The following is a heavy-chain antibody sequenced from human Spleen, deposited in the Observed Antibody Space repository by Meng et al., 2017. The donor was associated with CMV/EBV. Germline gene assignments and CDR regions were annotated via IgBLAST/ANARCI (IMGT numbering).Heavy chain of an antibody. D-gene: IGHD3-16*01. Sequence: GESLKISCAASGFTFSSYAMSWVRLAPGKGLEWVSSIYSGAGSTYHADSVKGRFTISRDNSKNTLYLQMNSLRAEDTAVYYCAKDGALLASYYGIDVWGQGTTVTVSS. V-gene: IGHV3-23*03. CDR3: AKDGALLASYYGIDV. CDR1: GFTFSSYA. CDR2: IYSGAGST. J-gene: IGHJ6*02.